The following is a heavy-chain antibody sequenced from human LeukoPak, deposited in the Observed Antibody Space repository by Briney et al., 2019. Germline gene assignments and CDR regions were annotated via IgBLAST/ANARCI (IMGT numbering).Heavy chain of an antibody. CDR1: GYTFTSYA. CDR3: ARLRDGSGWYYVLMGHAFDI. CDR2: ISAYNGNT. J-gene: IGHJ3*02. V-gene: IGHV1-18*01. D-gene: IGHD6-19*01. Sequence: GASVKVSCKASGYTFTSYAMNWVRQAPGQGLEWMGWISAYNGNTNYAQKLQGRVTMTTDTSTSTAYMELRSLRSDDTAVYYCARLRDGSGWYYVLMGHAFDIWGQGTMVTVSS.